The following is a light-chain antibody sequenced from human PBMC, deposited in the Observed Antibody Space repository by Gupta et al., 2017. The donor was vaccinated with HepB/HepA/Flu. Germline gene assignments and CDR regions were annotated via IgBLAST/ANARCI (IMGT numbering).Light chain of an antibody. V-gene: IGLV2-11*01. Sequence: SALTQPRSVSASPGPSVSISCTGSSSDVGGYNYGSRYQQHPAKVPKLMIYDVSKRPAGVPDCFAASTTGNTASLTISGLQAEDEDYYYCCAYTGNSWVFGGGTKLTVL. CDR1: SSDVGGYNY. CDR2: DVS. CDR3: CAYTGNSWV. J-gene: IGLJ3*02.